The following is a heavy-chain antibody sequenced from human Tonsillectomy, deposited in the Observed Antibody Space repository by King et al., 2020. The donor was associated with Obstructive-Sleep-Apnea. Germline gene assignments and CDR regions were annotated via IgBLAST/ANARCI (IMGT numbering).Heavy chain of an antibody. CDR2: LSNTGGTT. CDR1: GSTFSSYA. D-gene: IGHD2-15*01. Sequence: QLVQSGGGLVQPGGSLRLSCAASGSTFSSYAMSWVRQAPGKGLEWVSALSNTGGTTYYADSVKGRFTISRDNSKNTLYLQMNSLRAEDTAVYYCAKDMRFCSGGSCLREKHGFAAGGQGALVTVSS. J-gene: IGHJ1*01. CDR3: AKDMRFCSGGSCLREKHGFAA. V-gene: IGHV3-23*04.